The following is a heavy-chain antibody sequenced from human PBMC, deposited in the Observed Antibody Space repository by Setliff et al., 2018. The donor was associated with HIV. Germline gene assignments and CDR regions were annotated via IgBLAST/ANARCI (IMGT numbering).Heavy chain of an antibody. J-gene: IGHJ3*02. CDR3: ARRGDSSSYLYAFEI. CDR2: IHYSGST. D-gene: IGHD3-22*01. V-gene: IGHV4-31*11. CDR1: GGSINSGGYY. Sequence: SETLSLTCAVSGGSINSGGYYWTWIRQHPGMGLEWIGYIHYSGSTYYNPSLKSRVTISVDTSKNQFSLKLSSVTAADTAVYYCARRGDSSSYLYAFEILGQGTMVTVSS.